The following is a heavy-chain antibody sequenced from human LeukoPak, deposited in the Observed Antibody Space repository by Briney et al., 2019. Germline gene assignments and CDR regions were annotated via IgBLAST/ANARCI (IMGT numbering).Heavy chain of an antibody. Sequence: PGGSLRLSCAVSGFTFSTYGIHWVRQAPGKGLEWVAFIRYDGSNEHYADSVKGRFTISRDNSKNTLYLQMNSLRAEDTAVYYCAKDTYSGSSGYYVFGYWGQGTLVTVSS. CDR2: IRYDGSNE. D-gene: IGHD3-22*01. CDR3: AKDTYSGSSGYYVFGY. CDR1: GFTFSTYG. V-gene: IGHV3-30*02. J-gene: IGHJ4*02.